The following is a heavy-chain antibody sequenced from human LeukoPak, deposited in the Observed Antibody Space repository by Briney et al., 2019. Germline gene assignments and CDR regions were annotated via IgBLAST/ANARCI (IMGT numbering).Heavy chain of an antibody. J-gene: IGHJ4*02. Sequence: GGSLRLSCTASGFTFSSYAMHWVRQAPGKGLEWVAVISYDGSNKYYADSVKGRFTISRDNSKNTMYLQMNSVRAEDTAVYYCARERSGSYTEEFDYWGQGTLVTVSS. V-gene: IGHV3-30-3*01. CDR1: GFTFSSYA. CDR3: ARERSGSYTEEFDY. D-gene: IGHD1-26*01. CDR2: ISYDGSNK.